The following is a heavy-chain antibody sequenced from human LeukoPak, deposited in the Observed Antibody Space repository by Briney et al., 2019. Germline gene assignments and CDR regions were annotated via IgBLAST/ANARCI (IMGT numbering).Heavy chain of an antibody. CDR1: GFTVSSTY. CDR2: MYSEDNK. Sequence: GGSLRLSCAASGFTVSSTYMAWVRQAPGKGLEWVSFMYSEDNKYYADSVKGRFTISRDNSKNTLYLQMNTLRADDTAVYYCARGALGIIPIDYWGQGTLVTVSS. V-gene: IGHV3-53*01. J-gene: IGHJ4*02. D-gene: IGHD3-16*02. CDR3: ARGALGIIPIDY.